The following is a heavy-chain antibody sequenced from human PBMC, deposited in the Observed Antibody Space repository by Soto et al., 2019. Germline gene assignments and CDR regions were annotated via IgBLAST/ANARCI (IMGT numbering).Heavy chain of an antibody. Sequence: PSETLSLTCTVSGFSISSSSYYWVWIRQPPGKGLEWIGSIYYSGSTYYNPSLKSRVTISVDTSKNQFSLKLSSVTAADTAVYYCASPSTVTTENWFDPWGQGTLVTVSS. CDR3: ASPSTVTTENWFDP. J-gene: IGHJ5*02. CDR1: GFSISSSSYY. D-gene: IGHD4-4*01. V-gene: IGHV4-39*01. CDR2: IYYSGST.